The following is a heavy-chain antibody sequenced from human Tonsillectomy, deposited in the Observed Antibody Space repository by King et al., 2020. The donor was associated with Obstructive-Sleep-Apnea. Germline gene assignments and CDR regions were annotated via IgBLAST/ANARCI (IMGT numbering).Heavy chain of an antibody. V-gene: IGHV3-7*03. CDR1: GFSFSNYW. D-gene: IGHD5-12*01. Sequence: VQLVESGGGWVQPGGSLRLSCVASGFSFSNYWMTWVRQPPGRGLEWLAVIKGGETEKYYGDSVKGRFTISRDNAKNSLYQQMNSLTAKDTAIYYCVRYFSGYDSWGQGTLVTVSS. CDR3: VRYFSGYDS. CDR2: IKGGETEK. J-gene: IGHJ5*01.